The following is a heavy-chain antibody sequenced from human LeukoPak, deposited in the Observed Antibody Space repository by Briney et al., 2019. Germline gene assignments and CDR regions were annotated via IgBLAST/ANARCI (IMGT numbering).Heavy chain of an antibody. D-gene: IGHD6-19*01. CDR1: GFTFEDYA. J-gene: IGHJ5*02. CDR2: ISGDGGNT. V-gene: IGHV3-43*02. CDR3: AKSRLSGWYGDHWFDP. Sequence: PGGSLRLSCAASGFTFEDYAMHWVRHVPGKGLEWVSFISGDGGNTYYRDSVKGRFTISRDNSKSSLYLQMNSLKTEDAALYSCAKSRLSGWYGDHWFDPWGQGTLVTVSS.